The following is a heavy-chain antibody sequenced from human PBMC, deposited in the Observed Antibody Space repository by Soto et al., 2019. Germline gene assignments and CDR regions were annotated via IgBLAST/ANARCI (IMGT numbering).Heavy chain of an antibody. CDR1: GYGFSIHW. D-gene: IGHD6-6*01. CDR3: ARQAPLYSSSPVTHYYYYGMDV. Sequence: PGESLKISCKGSGYGFSIHWVAWLRQMPGKGLEWVGFIYPGNSNTMYSPSFQGHVTISADTAISTAYLQWSSLKASDTAMYYCARQAPLYSSSPVTHYYYYGMDVWGQGTTVTVSS. V-gene: IGHV5-51*01. CDR2: IYPGNSNT. J-gene: IGHJ6*02.